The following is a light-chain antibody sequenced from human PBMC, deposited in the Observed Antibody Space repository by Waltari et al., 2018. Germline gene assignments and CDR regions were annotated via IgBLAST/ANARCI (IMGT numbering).Light chain of an antibody. CDR2: DAS. CDR3: QQYHTYPLT. CDR1: QSINNW. V-gene: IGKV1-5*01. Sequence: DIQMTQPPSTLSASVGDSVTIACRASQSINNWLAWYQQKPGKVPKVLIYDASSLQSGVPSRFSGSGSGTGFTLTISSLQPDDFGTYFCQQYHTYPLTFGGGTKVEIK. J-gene: IGKJ4*01.